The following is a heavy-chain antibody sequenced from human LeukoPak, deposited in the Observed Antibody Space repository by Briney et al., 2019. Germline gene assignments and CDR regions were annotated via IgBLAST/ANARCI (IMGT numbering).Heavy chain of an antibody. CDR2: TYYSATT. CDR1: VGSISSYY. D-gene: IGHD3-22*01. Sequence: PSETLSLTCTVSVGSISSYYWSWIPQPPGKGLEGIGYTYYSATTNYNPSLKSRVTISVDTSKNQSSLQLSSVTAADTAVYYCARSANYYENPFDYWGQGTLVTVSS. CDR3: ARSANYYENPFDY. V-gene: IGHV4-59*08. J-gene: IGHJ4*02.